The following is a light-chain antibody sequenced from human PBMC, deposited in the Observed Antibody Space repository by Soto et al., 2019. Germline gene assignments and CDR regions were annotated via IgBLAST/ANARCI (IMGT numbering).Light chain of an antibody. J-gene: IGKJ5*01. V-gene: IGKV3-11*01. Sequence: EMVLTQSPATLSLSPGERATLSCRASQSITNYLGWYQQKPGQAPRLLIYATSNRATGIPARFSGSGSGTDFTLTISSLEPEDFSVYYCQQRYNWPVTFGQGTRLEI. CDR2: ATS. CDR1: QSITNY. CDR3: QQRYNWPVT.